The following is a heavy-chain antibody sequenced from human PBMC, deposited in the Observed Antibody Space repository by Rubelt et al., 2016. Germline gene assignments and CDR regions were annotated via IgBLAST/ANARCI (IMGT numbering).Heavy chain of an antibody. CDR2: ISGSGGST. J-gene: IGHJ4*02. CDR1: GFTFSSYA. Sequence: LEEGGGLVQPGGSLRLSCAASGFTFSSYAMSWVRQAPGKGLEWVSAISGSGGSTYYADSVKGRFTISRDNSKNTVYLQMNSLRAEDTAVYYCAKDQRSSSTRGNFDYWGQGTLVTVSS. D-gene: IGHD2-2*01. V-gene: IGHV3-23*01. CDR3: AKDQRSSSTRGNFDY.